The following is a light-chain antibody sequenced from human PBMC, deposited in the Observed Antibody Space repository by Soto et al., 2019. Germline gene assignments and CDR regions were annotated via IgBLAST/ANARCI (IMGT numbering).Light chain of an antibody. V-gene: IGKV3-20*01. CDR3: HLYGNLPL. CDR2: GAS. CDR1: RSITSSY. J-gene: IGKJ4*01. Sequence: EIVLTQSPGTLSLSPGERVTLSCRASRSITSSYLAWYQQKPGQAPRLLIYGASNRASGIPDRFSGSGSETDFTLTISRLQPEDFAVYFCHLYGNLPLFGGGTTVDVK.